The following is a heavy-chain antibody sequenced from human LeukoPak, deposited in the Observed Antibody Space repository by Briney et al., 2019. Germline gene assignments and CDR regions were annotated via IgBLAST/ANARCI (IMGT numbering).Heavy chain of an antibody. Sequence: GGSLRLSCAASGFTFDDYAMHWVRQAPGKGLEWVSGISWNSGSIGYADSVKGRFTISRDNAKNSLYLQMNSLRAEDMALYYCAKDAGEYDYFDYWGQGTLVTVSS. CDR1: GFTFDDYA. V-gene: IGHV3-9*03. J-gene: IGHJ4*02. D-gene: IGHD4-17*01. CDR2: ISWNSGSI. CDR3: AKDAGEYDYFDY.